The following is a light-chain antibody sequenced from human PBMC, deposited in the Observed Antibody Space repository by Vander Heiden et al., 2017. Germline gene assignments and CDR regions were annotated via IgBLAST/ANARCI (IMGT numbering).Light chain of an antibody. CDR2: WAS. V-gene: IGKV4-1*01. J-gene: IGKJ2*01. CDR3: QQYYTTPHT. Sequence: DIVMTQSPDSLAVSLGERATINCKSSQSVLHSSNNKNYLAGYQQKPGQPPKLLIYWASTRESGVPDRFSGSGSGTDFTLAISSLQAEDVAVYYCQQYYTTPHTFGQGTKLEIK. CDR1: QSVLHSSNNKNY.